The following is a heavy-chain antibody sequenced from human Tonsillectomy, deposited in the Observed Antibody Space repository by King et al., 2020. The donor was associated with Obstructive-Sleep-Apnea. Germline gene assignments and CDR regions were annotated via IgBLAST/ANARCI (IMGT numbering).Heavy chain of an antibody. V-gene: IGHV4-30-4*01. J-gene: IGHJ4*02. D-gene: IGHD3-10*01. CDR3: ARWRGGSGNIDY. CDR1: CGSLNTGDFY. CDR2: VYHSGST. Sequence: QLQESGPGLVKPSQTLSLTFTVSCGSLNTGDFYWTLIRQPPGKGPEWIVFVYHSGSTYFNPSLRSRVTVSIDTPRNQFSLNLNSVTAADTAVYFCARWRGGSGNIDYWGQGILVTVSS.